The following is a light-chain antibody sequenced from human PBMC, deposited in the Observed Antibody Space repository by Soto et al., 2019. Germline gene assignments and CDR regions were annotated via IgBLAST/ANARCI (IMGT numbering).Light chain of an antibody. Sequence: QPVLTQAPSVSGTPGQRVTITCSGSSSNIGRNSVNWYQHLPGTAPKLLTHGNNHRPSGVPDRFSGSKSGTSASLAISGLHPEDEADYCCAAWDDSLNEYVFGDGTKLTVL. CDR3: AAWDDSLNEYV. J-gene: IGLJ1*01. CDR1: SSNIGRNS. V-gene: IGLV1-44*01. CDR2: GNN.